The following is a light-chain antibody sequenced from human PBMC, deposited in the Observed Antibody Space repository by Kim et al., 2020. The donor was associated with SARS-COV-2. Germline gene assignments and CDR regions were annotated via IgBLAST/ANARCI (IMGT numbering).Light chain of an antibody. CDR3: QQRSTWPPAVT. Sequence: PGERATLSCRASQNIDTYLAWYQQRPGQAPRLLVYDASNRAAGVPDRFSGSGSGTDFTLTISSLEPKDFSLYSCQQRSTWPPAVTFGGGTKG. CDR2: DAS. J-gene: IGKJ4*01. CDR1: QNIDTY. V-gene: IGKV3-11*01.